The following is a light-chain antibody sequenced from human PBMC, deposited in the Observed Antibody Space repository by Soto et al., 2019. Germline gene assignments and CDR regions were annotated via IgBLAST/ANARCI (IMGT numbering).Light chain of an antibody. CDR3: QQLTDWPPQWT. Sequence: EVLLTQSPDTRSLPPGERATLSCRASRSISSYLAWYQQKPGQAPRLLIYDASSRATGIPARFSGSGSGTDFTLTISSLEPEDFAVYYCQQLTDWPPQWTFGQGTKVDIK. J-gene: IGKJ1*01. CDR1: RSISSY. V-gene: IGKV3-11*01. CDR2: DAS.